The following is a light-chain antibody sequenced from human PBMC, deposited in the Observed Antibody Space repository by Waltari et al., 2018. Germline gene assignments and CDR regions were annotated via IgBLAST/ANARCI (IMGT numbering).Light chain of an antibody. V-gene: IGKV3-11*01. CDR2: DAS. Sequence: EIVLTQSPATLSLSPGERATLSCRASQSVSSYLAWYQQKPGQAPRLLIYDASSRATGIPARFSGSGSGTDFTLTIRSLEPEDFAVYYCQQRSNWPRTFGQGTKLEIK. CDR1: QSVSSY. CDR3: QQRSNWPRT. J-gene: IGKJ2*01.